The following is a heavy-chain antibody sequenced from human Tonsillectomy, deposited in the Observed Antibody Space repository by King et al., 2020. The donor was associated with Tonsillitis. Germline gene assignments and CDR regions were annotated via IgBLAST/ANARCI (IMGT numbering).Heavy chain of an antibody. CDR2: IYYSGSA. D-gene: IGHD2-15*01. CDR1: GGSISPYY. J-gene: IGHJ4*02. V-gene: IGHV4-59*01. CDR3: AGGTPPDFDY. Sequence: VQLQESGPGLVKPSETLSLTCTVSGGSISPYYWSWIRQPPGKALEWVGYIYYSGSAHYSPSLKSRVSILVDTSKNQFSLEVNSVTAADTAVYFWAGGTPPDFDYWGQGALVTVSS.